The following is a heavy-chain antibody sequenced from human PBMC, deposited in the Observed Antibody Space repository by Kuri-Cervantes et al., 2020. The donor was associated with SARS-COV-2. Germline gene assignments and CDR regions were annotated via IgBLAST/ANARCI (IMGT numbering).Heavy chain of an antibody. CDR3: ARFVRIAAAFDY. CDR2: IYHSGST. D-gene: IGHD6-13*01. J-gene: IGHJ4*02. CDR1: GGSFSGYF. V-gene: IGHV4-34*01. Sequence: SETLSLTCAVYGGSFSGYFWSWIRQPPGKGLEWIGEIYHSGSTNYNPSLKSRVTISVDKSKNQFSLKLSSVTAADTAVYYCARFVRIAAAFDYWGQGTLDTVSS.